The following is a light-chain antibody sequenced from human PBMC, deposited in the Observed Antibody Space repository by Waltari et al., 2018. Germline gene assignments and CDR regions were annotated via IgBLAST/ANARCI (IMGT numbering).Light chain of an antibody. CDR3: SSSAGSKNLV. V-gene: IGLV2-8*01. CDR2: EVN. CDR1: SSDVGGYNY. Sequence: QSALTQPPSASGSPGQSVTISCTGSSSDVGGYNYVSCYQQHPGKAPRLIIYEVNKRPSGVPDRCSGSKSGNTASLTVSGLQAEDEADYYCSSSAGSKNLVFGGGTKLTVL. J-gene: IGLJ2*01.